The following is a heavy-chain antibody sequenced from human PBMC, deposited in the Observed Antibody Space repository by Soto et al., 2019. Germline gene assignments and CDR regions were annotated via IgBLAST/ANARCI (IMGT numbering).Heavy chain of an antibody. Sequence: EVQLLESGGGLVQPGGSMSLSCAASGFTFSSYSMSWVRHAPGTGLEWVSGFRGSGDDGTTYYADSVKGRFTISRDNSKNMLFLQMNSLRAEDTAIYYCAKKVNSGSGSQYFDYWGQGTLVTVSS. V-gene: IGHV3-23*01. CDR1: GFTFSSYS. J-gene: IGHJ4*02. CDR3: AKKVNSGSGSQYFDY. D-gene: IGHD3-10*01. CDR2: FRGSGDDGTT.